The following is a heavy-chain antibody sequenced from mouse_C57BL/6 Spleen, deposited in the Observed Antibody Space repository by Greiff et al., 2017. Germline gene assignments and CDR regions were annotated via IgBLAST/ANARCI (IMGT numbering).Heavy chain of an antibody. V-gene: IGHV1-69*01. Sequence: VQLQQPGAELVMPGASVKLSCKASGSTFTSYWMHWVKQRPGQGLEWIGEIDPSDSYTNYNQKFKGKSTLTVDKSSSQAYMQLSSLTSDDVAVDDSARREDLEWYVDVWGTGTTVTVSS. J-gene: IGHJ1*03. CDR2: IDPSDSYT. CDR1: GSTFTSYW. CDR3: ARREDLEWYVDV.